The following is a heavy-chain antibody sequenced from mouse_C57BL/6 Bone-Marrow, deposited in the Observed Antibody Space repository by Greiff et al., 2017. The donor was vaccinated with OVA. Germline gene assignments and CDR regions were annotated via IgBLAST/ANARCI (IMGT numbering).Heavy chain of an antibody. J-gene: IGHJ4*01. V-gene: IGHV1-81*01. Sequence: QVQLQQSGAELARPGASVKLSCKASGYTFTSYGISWVKQRTGQGLEWIGEIYPRSGSTYYNEKFKGKATLTADKSSSTAYMELRSLTSEDSAVYFCARFDYSNGYAMDYWGQGTSVTVSS. CDR3: ARFDYSNGYAMDY. D-gene: IGHD2-5*01. CDR1: GYTFTSYG. CDR2: IYPRSGST.